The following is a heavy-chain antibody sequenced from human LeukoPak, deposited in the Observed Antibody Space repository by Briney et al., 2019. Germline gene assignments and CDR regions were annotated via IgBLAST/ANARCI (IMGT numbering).Heavy chain of an antibody. CDR2: IYYSGST. Sequence: SQTLSLTCTVSDGSISSGGYYWSWIRQHPGKGLEWIGYIYYSGSTYYNPSLKSRVTISVDTSKNQFSLKLSSVTAADTAVYYCARDGITGRYFDLWGRGTLVTVSS. J-gene: IGHJ2*01. V-gene: IGHV4-31*03. CDR3: ARDGITGRYFDL. CDR1: DGSISSGGYY. D-gene: IGHD3-16*01.